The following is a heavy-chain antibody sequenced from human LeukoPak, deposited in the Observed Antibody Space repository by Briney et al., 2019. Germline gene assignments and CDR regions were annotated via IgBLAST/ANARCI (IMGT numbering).Heavy chain of an antibody. J-gene: IGHJ3*02. Sequence: WASVKVSFKAPGYTFTVYYMHWVRQAPGLGLEWMGWINPNSGGTNYAQKFQGRVTITRDTSISTAYMELSRVTSDDTAVYYCARRRDDAFDIWGQGTMVTVSS. CDR2: INPNSGGT. CDR3: ARRRDDAFDI. CDR1: GYTFTVYY. V-gene: IGHV1-2*02.